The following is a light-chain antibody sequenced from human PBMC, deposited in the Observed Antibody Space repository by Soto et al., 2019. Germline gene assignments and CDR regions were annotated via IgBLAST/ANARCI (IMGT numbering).Light chain of an antibody. Sequence: EIVMTQSPATLPVSPGDRATLSCRASQSVDTNLAWYQQKPGQAPRLLIYGASTRATGIPARFSGSGSGTEFPLTISSLQSEDFAVYYCQQYNNWPPITFGQGTRLEIK. CDR3: QQYNNWPPIT. V-gene: IGKV3-15*01. J-gene: IGKJ5*01. CDR1: QSVDTN. CDR2: GAS.